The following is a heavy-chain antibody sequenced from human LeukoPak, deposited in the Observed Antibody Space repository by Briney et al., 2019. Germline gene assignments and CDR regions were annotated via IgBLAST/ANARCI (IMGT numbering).Heavy chain of an antibody. CDR3: AKDLDYSAPVRADV. CDR1: RFTYSSYS. D-gene: IGHD4/OR15-4a*01. Sequence: GGSLRLSCAASRFTYSSYSMSWVPHAPGEGLVWGSALSGSGGSTYYTDSVRGRFTISRDNSKNTLYLQMNSLRAEDTAVYYCAKDLDYSAPVRADVWGKGTTVTVSS. V-gene: IGHV3-23*01. CDR2: LSGSGGST. J-gene: IGHJ6*04.